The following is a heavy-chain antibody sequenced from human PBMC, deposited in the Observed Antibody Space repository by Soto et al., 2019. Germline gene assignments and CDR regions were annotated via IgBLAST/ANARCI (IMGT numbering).Heavy chain of an antibody. V-gene: IGHV3-15*05. D-gene: IGHD1-26*01. CDR1: GFTFTSAW. Sequence: GSLRLSCAGSGFTFTSAWMNWVRQAPGKGLEWVGRVKSKNDGGAIDYGTPVKGRFIISRDDSKNTAYLQMNSLKIEDTGVYYCVGGSPFEYWGQGTLVTVSS. J-gene: IGHJ4*02. CDR2: VKSKNDGGAI. CDR3: VGGSPFEY.